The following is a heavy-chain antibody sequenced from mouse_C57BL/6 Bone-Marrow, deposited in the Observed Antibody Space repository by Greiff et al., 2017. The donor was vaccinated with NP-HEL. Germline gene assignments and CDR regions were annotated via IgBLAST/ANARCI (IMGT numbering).Heavy chain of an antibody. CDR1: GYTFTDYN. CDR3: ARYDYDRYYAMDY. D-gene: IGHD2-4*01. CDR2: INPNHGGT. J-gene: IGHJ4*01. Sequence: VQLQQSGPELVKPGASVKIPCKASGYTFTDYNMDWVKQSHGKSLEWIGDINPNHGGTIYNQKFKGKATLTVDKSSSTAYMELRSLTSDDTAVYYCARYDYDRYYAMDYWGQGTSVTVSS. V-gene: IGHV1-18*01.